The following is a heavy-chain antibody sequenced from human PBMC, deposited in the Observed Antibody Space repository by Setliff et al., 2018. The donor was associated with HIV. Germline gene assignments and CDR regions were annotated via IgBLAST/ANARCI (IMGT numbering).Heavy chain of an antibody. V-gene: IGHV4-34*01. CDR3: AAFDSGRDV. J-gene: IGHJ4*02. CDR2: IHPTGHI. D-gene: IGHD6-19*01. Sequence: PSETLSLTCVAYGGSLSSYYWNWIRQTPGKGLEWIGEIHPTGHINYNPSYKSRVTVSLDTSKIQFSLKLISVTAADTGVYYCAAFDSGRDVWGQGTLVTVSS. CDR1: GGSLSSYY.